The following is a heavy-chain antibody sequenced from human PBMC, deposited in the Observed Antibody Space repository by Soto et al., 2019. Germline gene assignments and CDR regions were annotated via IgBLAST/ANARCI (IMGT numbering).Heavy chain of an antibody. V-gene: IGHV1-69*01. CDR1: GGTFSSYA. CDR3: ARSQGSSTSLEIYYYYYYGMDV. D-gene: IGHD2-2*01. J-gene: IGHJ6*02. Sequence: QVQLVQSGAEVKKPGSSVKVSCKASGGTFSSYAISWLRQAPGQGLEWMGGIIPNSGTANYAQKIQGRVTITADESTSTAYMELCSLRSEDTAVYYCARSQGSSTSLEIYYYYYYGMDVWGQGTTVTVSS. CDR2: IIPNSGTA.